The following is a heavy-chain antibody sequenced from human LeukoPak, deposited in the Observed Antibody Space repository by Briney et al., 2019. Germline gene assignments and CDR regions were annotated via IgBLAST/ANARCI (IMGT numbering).Heavy chain of an antibody. D-gene: IGHD3-3*01. CDR2: LSGIIDKI. CDR3: ARDYPNYDFWSGYFRIGERPDAFDI. V-gene: IGHV3-21*01. J-gene: IGHJ3*02. CDR1: GFTFSSYS. Sequence: GGSLRLSCAASGFTFSSYSMNWVRQAPGKGWGWVSPLSGIIDKINNADSVKGRFTISRDNAKNSLYLQMNSLRAEDTAVYYCARDYPNYDFWSGYFRIGERPDAFDIWGQGTMVTVSS.